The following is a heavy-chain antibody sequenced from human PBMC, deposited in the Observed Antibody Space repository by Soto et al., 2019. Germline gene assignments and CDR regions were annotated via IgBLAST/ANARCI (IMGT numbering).Heavy chain of an antibody. CDR3: AKSDLVLKG. V-gene: IGHV3-30*18. CDR1: GFTFSSYG. D-gene: IGHD2-8*01. J-gene: IGHJ4*02. CDR2: ISYDGSNK. Sequence: QVQLVESGGGVVQPGRSLRLSCAASGFTFSSYGMHWVRQAPGKGLEWVAVISYDGSNKYYADSVKGRFTISRDNSKTTLYLQMNSLRAEDTAVYYCAKSDLVLKGWGQGTLVTVSS.